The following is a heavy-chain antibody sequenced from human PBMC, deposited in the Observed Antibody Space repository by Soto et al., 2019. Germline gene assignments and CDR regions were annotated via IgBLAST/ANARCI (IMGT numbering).Heavy chain of an antibody. Sequence: GESLKISCNGSGYSFTSYWIVWVRQMPGKGLEWMGIIYPGDSDTRYSPSFQGQVTISVDKSISTAYLQWSSLKASDTAMYYCALTGIAAADNYYYYGMDVWGQGTTVTVSS. CDR1: GYSFTSYW. V-gene: IGHV5-51*01. CDR3: ALTGIAAADNYYYYGMDV. J-gene: IGHJ6*02. D-gene: IGHD6-13*01. CDR2: IYPGDSDT.